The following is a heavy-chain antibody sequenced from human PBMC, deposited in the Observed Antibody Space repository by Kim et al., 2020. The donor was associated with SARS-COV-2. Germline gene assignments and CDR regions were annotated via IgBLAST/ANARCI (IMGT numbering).Heavy chain of an antibody. CDR3: ARELSGPIGPFDI. V-gene: IGHV6-1*01. J-gene: IGHJ3*02. Sequence: DYAVSMKARITINPDTSTNQFSLQLTSVTPDDAAIYYCARELSGPIGPFDIWDQGTMVTVSS.